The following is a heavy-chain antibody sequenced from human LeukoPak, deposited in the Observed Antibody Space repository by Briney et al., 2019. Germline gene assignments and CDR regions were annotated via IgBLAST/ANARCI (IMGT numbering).Heavy chain of an antibody. CDR1: GGSISSSNW. Sequence: SETLSLTCAVSGGSISSSNWWSWVRQPPGKGLEWIGEIYHSGSTNYNPSLKSRVTISVDKSKNQFSLKLSSVTAADTAVYYCAKGYNWNEVSCLDYWGQGTLVTVSS. CDR3: AKGYNWNEVSCLDY. CDR2: IYHSGST. V-gene: IGHV4-4*02. D-gene: IGHD1-20*01. J-gene: IGHJ4*02.